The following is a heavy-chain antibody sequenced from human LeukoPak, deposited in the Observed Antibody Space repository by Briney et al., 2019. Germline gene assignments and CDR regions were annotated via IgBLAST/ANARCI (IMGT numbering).Heavy chain of an antibody. CDR2: TIPIFGTA. CDR1: GGTFSSYA. J-gene: IGHJ3*02. V-gene: IGHV1-69*05. CDR3: ARDSITNIVEGDFDI. D-gene: IGHD2-15*01. Sequence: SVKVSCKASGGTFSSYAISWVRQAPGQGLEWMGRTIPIFGTANYAQKFQGRVTITTDESTSTAYMELSSLRSEDTAVYYCARDSITNIVEGDFDIWGQGTMVTVSS.